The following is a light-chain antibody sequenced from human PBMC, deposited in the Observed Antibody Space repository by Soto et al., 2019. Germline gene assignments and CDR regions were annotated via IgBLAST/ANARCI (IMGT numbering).Light chain of an antibody. Sequence: QSVLTQPPSVSGAPGQRVTIYCTGSSSNIGAGYDVHWYQQLPGTAPKLLIYGNSNRPSGVPDRFSGSKSGTSASLAITGLEAEDEADYYCQSYGSSRCYVFGTGTKLTVL. CDR1: SSNIGAGYD. CDR3: QSYGSSRCYV. CDR2: GNS. V-gene: IGLV1-40*01. J-gene: IGLJ1*01.